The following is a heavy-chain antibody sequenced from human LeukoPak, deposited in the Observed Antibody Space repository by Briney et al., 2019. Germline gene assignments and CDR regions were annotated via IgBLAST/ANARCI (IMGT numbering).Heavy chain of an antibody. V-gene: IGHV3-11*04. CDR1: GFTFSDYY. CDR3: ARSRGPSWHYFDY. J-gene: IGHJ4*02. Sequence: KPGGSLRLSCAASGFTFSDYYMSWIHQAPGKELEWVSYISSSGINIYYADSVKGRFTISRDNAKNSLYLQMNSLRAEDTAVYYCARSRGPSWHYFDYWGQGTLVTVSS. CDR2: ISSSGINI.